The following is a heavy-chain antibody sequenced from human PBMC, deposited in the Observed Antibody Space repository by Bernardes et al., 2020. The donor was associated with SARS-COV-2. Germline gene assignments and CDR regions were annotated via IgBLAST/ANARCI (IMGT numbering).Heavy chain of an antibody. CDR2: IDPSDSYT. J-gene: IGHJ4*02. Sequence: GASLKISCHGSGYSFTTYWISWVRQMPGKGPEWMGRIDPSDSYTNYSPSFQGHVTFSVDKSISTAYLQWGSLKASDTAMYYCARHGALPDTALDPLDYWGQGALVTVSS. CDR1: GYSFTTYW. CDR3: ARHGALPDTALDPLDY. V-gene: IGHV5-10-1*01. D-gene: IGHD5-18*01.